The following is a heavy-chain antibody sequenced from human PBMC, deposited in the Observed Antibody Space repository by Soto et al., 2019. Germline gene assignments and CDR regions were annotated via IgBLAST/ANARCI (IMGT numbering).Heavy chain of an antibody. D-gene: IGHD2-2*01. J-gene: IGHJ5*02. Sequence: QVQLQESGPGLVKPSQTLSLTCTVSGGSISSGGYYWSWIRQHPGKGLEWIGYIYHSGTTYYNPSLKSRVTIXVXTXXNQCSLKRTSVTAADTAVYYCARVRGNPLLGWFDPWGQGTLVTVSS. CDR3: ARVRGNPLLGWFDP. CDR2: IYHSGTT. V-gene: IGHV4-31*03. CDR1: GGSISSGGYY.